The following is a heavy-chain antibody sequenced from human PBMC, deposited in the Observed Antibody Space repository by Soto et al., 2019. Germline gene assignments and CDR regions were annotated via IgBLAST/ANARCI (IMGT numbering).Heavy chain of an antibody. V-gene: IGHV3-30-3*01. CDR3: ARDYYKYYDSSGYYRSPAY. D-gene: IGHD3-22*01. J-gene: IGHJ4*02. Sequence: QVKLVESRGGVVQPGRSLRLSCAASGFTFSSYAMHWVRQAPGKGLEWVALISYDGSDKDYADSVKGRFTISRDNSRNTLFLLMNSLRAEDTAVYYCARDYYKYYDSSGYYRSPAYWGQGTLVTVSS. CDR1: GFTFSSYA. CDR2: ISYDGSDK.